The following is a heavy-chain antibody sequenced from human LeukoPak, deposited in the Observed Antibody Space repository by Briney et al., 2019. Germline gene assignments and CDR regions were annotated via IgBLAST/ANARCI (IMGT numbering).Heavy chain of an antibody. J-gene: IGHJ4*02. V-gene: IGHV3-23*01. D-gene: IGHD1-26*01. CDR2: ISGSGGST. CDR3: VREATGYSFADY. Sequence: GGSLRLSCAASGFTFSSYAMSWVRQAPGKGLEWVSAISGSGGSTYYADSVKGRFTISRGNANNSLYLQMNSLTAEDTAVYYCVREATGYSFADYWGQGTLVSVSS. CDR1: GFTFSSYA.